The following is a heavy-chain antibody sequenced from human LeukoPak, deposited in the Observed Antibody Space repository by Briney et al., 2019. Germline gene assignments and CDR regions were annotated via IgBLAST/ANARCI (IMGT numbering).Heavy chain of an antibody. Sequence: PGGSLRLSCAASGFTFSSYWMHWVRQAPGKGLVWVSRINSDGSSTSYADSVKGRFTISRDNAKNTLYLQMNSLRAEDTAVYYCARPAYSSFRDDAFDIWGQGTMVTVSS. D-gene: IGHD6-6*01. J-gene: IGHJ3*02. CDR2: INSDGSST. CDR1: GFTFSSYW. CDR3: ARPAYSSFRDDAFDI. V-gene: IGHV3-74*01.